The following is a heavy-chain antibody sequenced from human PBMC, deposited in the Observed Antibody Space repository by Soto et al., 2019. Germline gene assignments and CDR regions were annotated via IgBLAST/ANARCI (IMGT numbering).Heavy chain of an antibody. CDR2: INPDSGAT. D-gene: IGHD3-22*01. Sequence: HEHLVQSGAEVKRPGASLKVSCKASGYSFTGYYIHWVRQAPGQGLEWMGWINPDSGATNYAQNFQGRVTLTSDTSISTASMDLTSLTSDDTAVYYCARGDYGTCGYPFPYFDYWGQGPLVIVSS. J-gene: IGHJ4*02. V-gene: IGHV1-2*02. CDR3: ARGDYGTCGYPFPYFDY. CDR1: GYSFTGYY.